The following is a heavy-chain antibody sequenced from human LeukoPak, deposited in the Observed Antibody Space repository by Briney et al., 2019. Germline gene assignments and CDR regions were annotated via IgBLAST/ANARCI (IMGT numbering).Heavy chain of an antibody. CDR2: FDPEDGET. J-gene: IGHJ6*04. CDR1: GYTLTELS. D-gene: IGHD2-2*01. CDR3: ATERAQLPRNYYYYGMDV. Sequence: ASVKVSCKVSGYTLTELSMHWVRQAPGKGLEWMGGFDPEDGETIYAQKFQGRVTMTEDTSTDTAYMELSSLRSEDTAVYHCATERAQLPRNYYYYGMDVWGKGTTVTVSS. V-gene: IGHV1-24*01.